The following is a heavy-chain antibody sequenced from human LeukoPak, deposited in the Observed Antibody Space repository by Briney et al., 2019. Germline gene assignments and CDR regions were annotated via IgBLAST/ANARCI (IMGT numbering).Heavy chain of an antibody. V-gene: IGHV3-23*01. CDR1: GFTFSNYA. Sequence: GGSLRLSCAASGFTFSNYAMSWVRQAPGKGLEWVSAISGSGGNTYYADSVKGRFTISRDNSKNTLYLQMNSLRAEDTAVYYCARDYPPLLWFGEPYFDYWGQGTLVTVSS. CDR3: ARDYPPLLWFGEPYFDY. J-gene: IGHJ4*02. CDR2: ISGSGGNT. D-gene: IGHD3-10*01.